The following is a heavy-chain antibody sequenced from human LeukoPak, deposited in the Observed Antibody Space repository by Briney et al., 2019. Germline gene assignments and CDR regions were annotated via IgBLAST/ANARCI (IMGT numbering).Heavy chain of an antibody. J-gene: IGHJ4*02. CDR1: GFTVSSNY. CDR3: ASLGIAAAGIDY. V-gene: IGHV3-53*01. D-gene: IGHD6-13*01. Sequence: GGSLRLSCAASGFTVSSNYMSWVRQAPGKGLEWVSVIYSGGSTYYADSVKGRFTISRGNSKNTLYLQMNSLRAEDTAVYYCASLGIAAAGIDYWGQGTLVTVSS. CDR2: IYSGGST.